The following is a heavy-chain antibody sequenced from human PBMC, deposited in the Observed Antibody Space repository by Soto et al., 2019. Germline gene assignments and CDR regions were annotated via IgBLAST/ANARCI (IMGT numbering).Heavy chain of an antibody. Sequence: GASVKVSCKASGYTFTGYYMHWVRQAPGQGPEWMGWMNPNSGATDSAQKFQGRVTMTRDTSISTAYMELSRLRSDDTALYYCARAYDSSPFDYWGQGTLVTVSS. CDR3: ARAYDSSPFDY. CDR2: MNPNSGAT. CDR1: GYTFTGYY. V-gene: IGHV1-2*02. D-gene: IGHD3-22*01. J-gene: IGHJ4*02.